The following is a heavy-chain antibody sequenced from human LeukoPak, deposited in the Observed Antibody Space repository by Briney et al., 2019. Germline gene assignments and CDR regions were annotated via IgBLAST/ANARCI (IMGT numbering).Heavy chain of an antibody. J-gene: IGHJ4*02. CDR1: GFTFNYAW. V-gene: IGHV3-21*01. CDR3: ARDDGKDIAAAGPDY. D-gene: IGHD6-13*01. Sequence: GGSLRLSCAASGFTFNYAWMSWVRQAPGKGLEWVSSISSSSSYIYYADSVKGRFTISRDNAKNSLYLQMNSLRAEDTAVYYCARDDGKDIAAAGPDYWGQGTLVTVSS. CDR2: ISSSSSYI.